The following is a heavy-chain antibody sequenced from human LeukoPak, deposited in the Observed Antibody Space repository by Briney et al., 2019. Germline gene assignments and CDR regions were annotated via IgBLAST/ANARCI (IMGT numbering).Heavy chain of an antibody. CDR1: GGSISSSSYY. Sequence: SETLSLTCTVSGGSISSSSYYWGGIRKPPGKGLEWMGSIYYSGSTYYNPSLKSRVTISVDTSKNQFSLKLSSVTAADTAVYYCARGYSYDYYYGMDVWGQGTTVTVSS. D-gene: IGHD5-18*01. CDR3: ARGYSYDYYYGMDV. V-gene: IGHV4-39*07. CDR2: IYYSGST. J-gene: IGHJ6*02.